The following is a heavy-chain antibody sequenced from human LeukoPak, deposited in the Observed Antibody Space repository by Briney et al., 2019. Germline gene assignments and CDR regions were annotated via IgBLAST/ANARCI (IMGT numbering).Heavy chain of an antibody. CDR2: INWNGGST. J-gene: IGHJ4*02. CDR3: AREASWGQYSVDYFDY. V-gene: IGHV3-20*04. Sequence: GGSLRLSCADSGFTFDDYGMSWVRHALGKGLGCVSGINWNGGSTGYADSVKGRFTISRDNAKNSRYMQINSLRGEDTALYYCAREASWGQYSVDYFDYWGQGTLVTVSS. D-gene: IGHD2-15*01. CDR1: GFTFDDYG.